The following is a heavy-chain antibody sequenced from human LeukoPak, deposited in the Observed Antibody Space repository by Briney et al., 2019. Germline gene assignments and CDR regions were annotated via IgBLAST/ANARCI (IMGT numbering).Heavy chain of an antibody. V-gene: IGHV4-59*01. CDR2: IYYSGST. CDR3: ARASGWYSAFDI. D-gene: IGHD6-19*01. CDR1: GGSISSYY. Sequence: SETLSLTCTVSGGSISSYYWSWIRQPPGKGLEWIGYIYYSGSTNYNPSLKSRVTISVDTSKNQFSLKLSSVTAADTAVYYCARASGWYSAFDIWGQGTMVTVSS. J-gene: IGHJ3*02.